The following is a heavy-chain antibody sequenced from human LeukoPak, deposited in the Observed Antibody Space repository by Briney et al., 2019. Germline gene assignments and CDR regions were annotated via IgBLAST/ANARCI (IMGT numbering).Heavy chain of an antibody. J-gene: IGHJ4*02. CDR2: ICSGGNT. CDR1: GGSISSYY. Sequence: SETLSLTCTVSGGSISSYYWSWIRQPAGKGLEWIGSICSGGNTCSNPSLASRVTISVDSSRSHFFLQLTSATAADTAVYFCARDGPWKSDYWGQGTLVTVSS. CDR3: ARDGPWKSDY. D-gene: IGHD5-24*01. V-gene: IGHV4-59*05.